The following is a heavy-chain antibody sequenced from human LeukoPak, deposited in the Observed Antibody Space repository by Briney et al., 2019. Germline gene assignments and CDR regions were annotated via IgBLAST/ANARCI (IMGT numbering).Heavy chain of an antibody. Sequence: PSETLSLTCAVSGGSISSSSYYWGWIRQPPGKGLEWIGSIYYSGSTYYNPSLMSRVTISVDTSKNQFSLKLSSVTAADTAVYYCAREPHLNYWIVFDYWGQGTLVTVSS. CDR2: IYYSGST. V-gene: IGHV4-39*07. D-gene: IGHD1-7*01. CDR1: GGSISSSSYY. CDR3: AREPHLNYWIVFDY. J-gene: IGHJ4*02.